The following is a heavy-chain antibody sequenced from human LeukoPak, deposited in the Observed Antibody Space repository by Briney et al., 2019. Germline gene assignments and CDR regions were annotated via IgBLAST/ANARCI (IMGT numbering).Heavy chain of an antibody. CDR3: ATSHDVKTAPYDL. Sequence: PSETLSLTCSVSGGSISSYCWSWVRQSPGKGLEWIGYIFTSGRTDYNPSLKSRVTMSVDTSKNQLSMELRFLTAADTAVYYCATSHDVKTAPYDLWGQGTLVTVSS. D-gene: IGHD2-21*01. CDR1: GGSISSYC. CDR2: IFTSGRT. J-gene: IGHJ5*02. V-gene: IGHV4-4*09.